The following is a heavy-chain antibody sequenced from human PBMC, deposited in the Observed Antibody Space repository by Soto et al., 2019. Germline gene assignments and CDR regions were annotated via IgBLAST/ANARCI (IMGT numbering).Heavy chain of an antibody. Sequence: NPSETLSLTCAVSGGSISSGGYSWSWIRQPPGKGLEWIGYIYHSGSTYYNPSLKSRVTISVDRSKNQFSLKLSSVTAADTAVYYCARGVRHWFDPWGQGTLVTVSS. D-gene: IGHD3-3*01. CDR2: IYHSGST. CDR1: GGSISSGGYS. J-gene: IGHJ5*02. V-gene: IGHV4-30-2*01. CDR3: ARGVRHWFDP.